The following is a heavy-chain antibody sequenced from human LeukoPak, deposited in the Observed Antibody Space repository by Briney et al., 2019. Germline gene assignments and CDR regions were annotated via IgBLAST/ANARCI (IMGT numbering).Heavy chain of an antibody. J-gene: IGHJ6*03. D-gene: IGHD3-10*01. CDR1: GFTFSDYY. Sequence: GGSLRLSCAASGFTFSDYYMNWIREAPGMGLEWVSYLSSSGSTIYYADSVKGRFTISRDNAKNSLYLQMNSLRAEDTAVYYCARDITPYYYMDVWGKGTTVTVS. V-gene: IGHV3-11*04. CDR3: ARDITPYYYMDV. CDR2: LSSSGSTI.